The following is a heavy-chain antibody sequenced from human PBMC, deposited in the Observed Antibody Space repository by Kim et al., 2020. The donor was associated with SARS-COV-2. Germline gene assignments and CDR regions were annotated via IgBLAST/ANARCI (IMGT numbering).Heavy chain of an antibody. V-gene: IGHV3-30*04. Sequence: GGSLRLSCAASGFTFSSYAMHWVRQAPGKGLEWVAVISYDGSNKYYVDSVKGRFTISRDNSKNTLYLQMNSLRAEDTAVYYCARDFSSSGGYWGQGTLVTVSS. CDR3: ARDFSSSGGY. J-gene: IGHJ4*02. CDR1: GFTFSSYA. CDR2: ISYDGSNK. D-gene: IGHD6-6*01.